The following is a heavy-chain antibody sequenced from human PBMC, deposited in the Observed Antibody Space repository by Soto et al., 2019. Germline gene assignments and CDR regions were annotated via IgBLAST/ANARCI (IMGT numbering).Heavy chain of an antibody. CDR2: ISYSGSS. V-gene: IGHV4-59*11. CDR3: ARADPDASVGF. Sequence: PSETLSLTCTVSGGSMSSHYWTWVRQPPGKGLEWIGYISYSGSSYYNPSLKSRVTISADTSRNQFSLRLTSVIAADTAVYFCARADPDASVGFWGQGTLVTVSS. J-gene: IGHJ4*02. CDR1: GGSMSSHY. D-gene: IGHD3-16*01.